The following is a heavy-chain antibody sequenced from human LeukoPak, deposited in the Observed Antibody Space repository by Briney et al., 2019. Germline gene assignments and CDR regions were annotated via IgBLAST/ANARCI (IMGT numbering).Heavy chain of an antibody. CDR3: AKDQQRFLEWSPSDY. D-gene: IGHD3-3*01. CDR1: GFTFRNHG. V-gene: IGHV3-30*02. Sequence: GSLRLPCSTSGFTFRNHGMHWVRQAPGKGLEGGAFIRYDGGNKHYADSVKGRFSISRDNSKDTLFLQMNSLRPEDTAVYYCAKDQQRFLEWSPSDYWGQGTLVTVSS. J-gene: IGHJ4*02. CDR2: IRYDGGNK.